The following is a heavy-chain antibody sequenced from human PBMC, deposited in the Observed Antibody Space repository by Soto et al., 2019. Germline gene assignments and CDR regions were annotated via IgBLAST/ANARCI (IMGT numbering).Heavy chain of an antibody. Sequence: SETLSLTCTVSGGSISRGGYYWSWIRQHPGKGLEGIGYIYYSGSTYYNPSLKSRVTISVDTSKNQFSLKLSSVTAADTAVYYCARGYGGVDDGYYYGMDVWGQGTTVTVSS. V-gene: IGHV4-31*03. J-gene: IGHJ6*02. CDR2: IYYSGST. CDR3: ARGYGGVDDGYYYGMDV. D-gene: IGHD1-1*01. CDR1: GGSISRGGYY.